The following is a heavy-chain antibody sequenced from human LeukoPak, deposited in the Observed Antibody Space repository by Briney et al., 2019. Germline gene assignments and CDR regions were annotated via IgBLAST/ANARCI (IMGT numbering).Heavy chain of an antibody. CDR3: ARDSADCTRTSCYAFDI. J-gene: IGHJ3*02. CDR1: GFTFSSYS. Sequence: PGGSLRLSCAASGFTFSSYSMNWVRRAPGKGLEWGSYISGTSSSIHYADSVKGRFTISRDNAKNSLYLQMNSLRDEDTAVYYCARDSADCTRTSCYAFDIWGQGTTVTVSS. V-gene: IGHV3-48*02. D-gene: IGHD2-2*01. CDR2: ISGTSSSI.